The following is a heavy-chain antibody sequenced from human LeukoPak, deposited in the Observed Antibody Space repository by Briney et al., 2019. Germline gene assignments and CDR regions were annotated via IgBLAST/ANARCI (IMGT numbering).Heavy chain of an antibody. V-gene: IGHV3-30-3*01. J-gene: IGHJ4*02. CDR3: ARDGRDRDGYNYSY. Sequence: GGSLRLSCAASGFTFSSYAMRWVRQAPGKGLEWVAVISYDGSNKYYADSVKGRFTISRDNSKNTLNLQMNSLRAEDTAVYYCARDGRDRDGYNYSYWGQGTLVTVSS. CDR2: ISYDGSNK. D-gene: IGHD5-24*01. CDR1: GFTFSSYA.